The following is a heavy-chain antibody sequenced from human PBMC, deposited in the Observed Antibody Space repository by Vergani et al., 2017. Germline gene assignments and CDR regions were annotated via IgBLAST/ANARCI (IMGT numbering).Heavy chain of an antibody. CDR2: ISSSSSYT. Sequence: QVQLVESGGGLVKPGGSLRLSCAASGFTFSDYYMSWIRQAPGKGLEWVSYISSSSSYTNYADSVKGRFTISRDNAKNSLYLQMNSLRAEDTAVYYCARDPHIPTVSEVWYFDLWGRGTLVTVSS. J-gene: IGHJ2*01. CDR3: ARDPHIPTVSEVWYFDL. CDR1: GFTFSDYY. V-gene: IGHV3-11*05. D-gene: IGHD4-17*01.